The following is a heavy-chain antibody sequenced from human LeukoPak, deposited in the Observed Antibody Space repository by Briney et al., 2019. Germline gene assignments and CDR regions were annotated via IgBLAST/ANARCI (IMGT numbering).Heavy chain of an antibody. Sequence: SVSNNYMSWVRQPPGKGLEWIGYIYYSGSTYYNPSLKSRVTISVDTSKNQFSLKLSSVTAADTAVYYCARVVGYGGNPLDYWGQGTLVTVSS. J-gene: IGHJ4*02. CDR1: SVSNNY. V-gene: IGHV4-30-4*08. CDR3: ARVVGYGGNPLDY. CDR2: IYYSGST. D-gene: IGHD4-23*01.